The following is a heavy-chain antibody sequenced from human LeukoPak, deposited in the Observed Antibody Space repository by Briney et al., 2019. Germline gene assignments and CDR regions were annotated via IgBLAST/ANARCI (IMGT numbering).Heavy chain of an antibody. CDR1: GGTLSSYA. CDR2: IIPIFGTA. CDR3: ASSPLSYYGSGSYYNVVDY. V-gene: IGHV1-69*05. Sequence: ASVKVSCKASGGTLSSYAISWVRQAPGQGLEWMGGIIPIFGTANYAQKFQGRVTITTDESTSTAYMELRSLRSEDTAVYYCASSPLSYYGSGSYYNVVDYWGQGTLVTVSS. J-gene: IGHJ4*02. D-gene: IGHD3-10*01.